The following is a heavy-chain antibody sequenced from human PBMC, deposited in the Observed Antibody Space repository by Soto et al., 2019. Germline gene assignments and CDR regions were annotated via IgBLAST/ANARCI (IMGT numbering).Heavy chain of an antibody. CDR3: ARSANYYDILTGYHYYYYYMDV. Sequence: SETLSLTCTVSGGSISSYYWSWIRQPPGKGLEWIGYIYYSGSTNYNPSLKSRVTISVDTSKNQFSLKLSSVTAADTAVYYCARSANYYDILTGYHYYYYYMDVWGKGTTVTVSS. V-gene: IGHV4-59*01. J-gene: IGHJ6*03. D-gene: IGHD3-9*01. CDR2: IYYSGST. CDR1: GGSISSYY.